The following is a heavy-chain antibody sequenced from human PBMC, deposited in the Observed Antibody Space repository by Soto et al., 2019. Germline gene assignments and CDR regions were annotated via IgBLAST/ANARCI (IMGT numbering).Heavy chain of an antibody. J-gene: IGHJ4*02. D-gene: IGHD5-12*01. CDR2: ISSSSSTI. V-gene: IGHV3-48*01. Sequence: GGSLRLSCAASGFTFSSHSMNWVRQAPGRGLEWVSYISSSSSTIYYADSVKGRFTISRDNAKNSLSLQMNSLRAEDTAVYYCARDNPSGYGDCWGQGTLVTVSS. CDR1: GFTFSSHS. CDR3: ARDNPSGYGDC.